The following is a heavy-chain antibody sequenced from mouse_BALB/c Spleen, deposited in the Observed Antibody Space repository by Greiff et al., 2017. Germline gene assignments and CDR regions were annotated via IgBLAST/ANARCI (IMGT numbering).Heavy chain of an antibody. CDR3: AREGAYGNYYYAMDY. D-gene: IGHD2-1*01. J-gene: IGHJ4*01. CDR1: GYTFTSYW. CDR2: INPSTGYT. Sequence: QVQLQQSGAELAKPGASVKMSCKASGYTFTSYWMHWVKQRPGQGLEWIGYINPSTGYTEYNQKFKYKATLTADKSSSTAYMQLSSLTSEDSAVYYCAREGAYGNYYYAMDYWGQGTSVTVSS. V-gene: IGHV1-7*01.